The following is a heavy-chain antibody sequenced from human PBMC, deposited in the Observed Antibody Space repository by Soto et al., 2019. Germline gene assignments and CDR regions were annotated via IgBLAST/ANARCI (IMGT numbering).Heavy chain of an antibody. D-gene: IGHD7-27*01. V-gene: IGHV4-30-4*01. CDR1: GDSISNLDYF. Sequence: TLSLTCSVSGDSISNLDYFWAWIRQPPGQALEYIGYIYKSATTYYNPSFESRVAISVDTSKSQFSLNVTSVTAADTAVYFCARGRYCLTGRCFPNWFDSWGQGALVTVSS. CDR3: ARGRYCLTGRCFPNWFDS. J-gene: IGHJ5*01. CDR2: IYKSATT.